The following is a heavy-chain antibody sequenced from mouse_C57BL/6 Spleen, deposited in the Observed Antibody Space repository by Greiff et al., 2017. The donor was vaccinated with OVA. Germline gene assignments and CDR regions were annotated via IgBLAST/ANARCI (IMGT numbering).Heavy chain of an antibody. CDR2: IDPGAGDT. J-gene: IGHJ4*01. CDR3: ARSRVSYAMDD. CDR1: GYALSSYW. Sequence: VQLQQSGAELVKPGASVKISCKASGYALSSYWMNWVKQRPGKGLEWIGQIDPGAGDTNYNGKFKGKATLTADTSSRTAYMQLRSLTSGDSAVYFCARSRVSYAMDDWGQRTSVTVSS. V-gene: IGHV1-80*01.